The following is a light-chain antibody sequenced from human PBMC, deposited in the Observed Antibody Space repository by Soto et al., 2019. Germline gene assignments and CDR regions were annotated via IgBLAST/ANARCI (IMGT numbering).Light chain of an antibody. CDR2: GNS. CDR3: QSYDSCLGVV. CDR1: SSNIGAGYD. V-gene: IGLV1-40*01. J-gene: IGLJ2*01. Sequence: QSVLTQPPSVSGAPGQRVTISCTGSSSNIGAGYDVHWYQQLPGTAPKLLTYGNSNRPSGVPDRFSGSKSGTSASLAITGLQAENESDYYCQSYDSCLGVVFSGGTK.